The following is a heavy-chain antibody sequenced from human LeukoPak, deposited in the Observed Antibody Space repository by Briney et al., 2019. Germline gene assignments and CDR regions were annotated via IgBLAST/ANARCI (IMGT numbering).Heavy chain of an antibody. V-gene: IGHV3-48*03. D-gene: IGHD5-18*01. J-gene: IGHJ4*02. Sequence: GGSLRLSCASSGFTFSTFDVNWVRQAPGKGLEWVSFISSSGATTSYADSVKGRFTVSRDNAKNSLYLQMNSLRTEDTALYYCARARGYSYGILDQWGQGTLVTVSS. CDR2: ISSSGATT. CDR3: ARARGYSYGILDQ. CDR1: GFTFSTFD.